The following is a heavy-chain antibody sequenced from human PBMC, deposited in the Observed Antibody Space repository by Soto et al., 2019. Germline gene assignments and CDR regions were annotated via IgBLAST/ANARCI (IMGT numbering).Heavy chain of an antibody. D-gene: IGHD6-13*01. CDR2: IYHSGST. CDR3: ASERIAAASNSFDY. Sequence: QVQLQESGPGLVKPSGTLSLTCAVSGGSISSSSSNWWSWVRQPPGKGLEWIGEIYHSGSTNYNPSLKSRVNISVDKSKHQFSLKLSSVTAADTAVYYCASERIAAASNSFDYWGQGTLVTVSS. CDR1: GGSISSSSSNW. V-gene: IGHV4-4*02. J-gene: IGHJ4*02.